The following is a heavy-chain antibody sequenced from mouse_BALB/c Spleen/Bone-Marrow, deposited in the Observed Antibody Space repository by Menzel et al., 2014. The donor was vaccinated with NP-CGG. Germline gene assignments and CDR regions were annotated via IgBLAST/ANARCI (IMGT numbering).Heavy chain of an antibody. J-gene: IGHJ2*01. CDR2: INPDSSTI. D-gene: IGHD1-2*01. Sequence: DVRLVESGGGLVQPGGSLKLSCAASGFDFSRYWMSWVRQAPGKGLEWIGEINPDSSTINYTPSLKDKFIISRDNAKNTLYLQMRKVRSEDTALYYSARQGYYGYSDYWGQGTTLTVSS. CDR3: ARQGYYGYSDY. V-gene: IGHV4-1*02. CDR1: GFDFSRYW.